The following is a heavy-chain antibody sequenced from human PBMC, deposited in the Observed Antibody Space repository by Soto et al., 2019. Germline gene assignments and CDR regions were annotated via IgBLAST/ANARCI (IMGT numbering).Heavy chain of an antibody. Sequence: GSSVKVSCKASGYTFTSYDINWVRQATGQGLEWMGWMNANSGNTGYAQKFQGRVTLTWDTSINTAYMELTSLRSEDTAVYYCARIGIRSRRGLSYGYRDYFDPWGQGTPVTVSS. CDR3: ARIGIRSRRGLSYGYRDYFDP. J-gene: IGHJ5*02. CDR2: MNANSGNT. D-gene: IGHD5-18*01. CDR1: GYTFTSYD. V-gene: IGHV1-8*01.